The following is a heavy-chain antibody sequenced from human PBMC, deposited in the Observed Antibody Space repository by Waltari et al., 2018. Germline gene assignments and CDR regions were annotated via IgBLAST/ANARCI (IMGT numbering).Heavy chain of an antibody. CDR3: AGSGYHDAFDI. Sequence: QLQLQESGPGLVKPSETLSLTCTVSGGSISCSSYYWGWIRQPPGKGLEWIGSIYYSVCTSYNPSLKIRVTISVDTSKNQFSLKLSSVTAADTAVYYCAGSGYHDAFDIWGQGTMVTVSS. D-gene: IGHD6-25*01. V-gene: IGHV4-39*01. J-gene: IGHJ3*02. CDR2: IYYSVCT. CDR1: GGSISCSSYY.